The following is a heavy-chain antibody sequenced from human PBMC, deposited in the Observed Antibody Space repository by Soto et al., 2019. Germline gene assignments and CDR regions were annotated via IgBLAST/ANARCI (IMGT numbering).Heavy chain of an antibody. CDR1: GYSFTSYW. V-gene: IGHV5-51*01. CDR2: IYPGDSDT. CDR3: ARHEFDTDSSSYSSSPNEWYYMDV. J-gene: IGHJ6*03. Sequence: PGESLKISCKGSGYSFTSYWIGWVRQMPGKGLEWMGIIYPGDSDTRYSPSFQGQVTISADKSISTAYLQWSSLKASDTAMYYCARHEFDTDSSSYSSSPNEWYYMDVWGKGTTVTVSS. D-gene: IGHD6-13*01.